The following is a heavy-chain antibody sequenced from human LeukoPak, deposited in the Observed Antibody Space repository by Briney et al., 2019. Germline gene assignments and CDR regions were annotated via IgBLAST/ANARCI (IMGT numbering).Heavy chain of an antibody. CDR2: IIPIFGTT. Sequence: GSSVKVSCKASGGTFSSYAISWVRQAPGQGLEWMGGIIPIFGTTNYAQKFQGRVTITADESTSTAYMELSSLRSDDTAVYYCARANYGDYPGGYYGMDVWGKGTTVTVSS. V-gene: IGHV1-69*01. CDR1: GGTFSSYA. J-gene: IGHJ6*04. CDR3: ARANYGDYPGGYYGMDV. D-gene: IGHD4-17*01.